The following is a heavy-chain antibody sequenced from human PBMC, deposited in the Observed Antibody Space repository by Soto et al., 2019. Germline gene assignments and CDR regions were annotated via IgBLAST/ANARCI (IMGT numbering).Heavy chain of an antibody. Sequence: QVQLVQSGAEVKKPGSSAKVSCKASGGTFSSYTISWVRQAPGQGLEWMGRIIPILGIANYAQKFQGRVTITADKSTSTAYMELSSLRSEDTAVYYCARVNYDILTGYYNDWFDPWGQGTLVTVSS. D-gene: IGHD3-9*01. CDR3: ARVNYDILTGYYNDWFDP. CDR1: GGTFSSYT. J-gene: IGHJ5*02. CDR2: IIPILGIA. V-gene: IGHV1-69*02.